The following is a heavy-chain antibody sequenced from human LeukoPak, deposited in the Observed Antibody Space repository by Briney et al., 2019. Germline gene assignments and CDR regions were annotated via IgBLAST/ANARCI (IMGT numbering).Heavy chain of an antibody. Sequence: ASVKVSCKASGYTFTSYDINWVRQAPGQGLEWMGWMNPNSGNTGYAQKFQGRVTMTRNTSISTAYMELSSLRSEDTAVYYCARDQEMATISGFDYWGQGTLVTVSS. V-gene: IGHV1-8*01. CDR3: ARDQEMATISGFDY. D-gene: IGHD5-24*01. CDR2: MNPNSGNT. J-gene: IGHJ4*02. CDR1: GYTFTSYD.